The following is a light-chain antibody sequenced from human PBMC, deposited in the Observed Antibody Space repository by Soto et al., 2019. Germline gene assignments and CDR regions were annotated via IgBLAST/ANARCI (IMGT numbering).Light chain of an antibody. CDR3: CSSVGGPIWV. Sequence: QSVLTQPASVSGPPGQSIAISCTGTSSDVGSYDRVSWYQHHPGKAPTLLIYEVNKPPSGVSNRFSGSKSGNTASLTISGLQAEDEADYYCCSSVGGPIWVFGGGTKLTVL. V-gene: IGLV2-23*02. CDR2: EVN. J-gene: IGLJ3*02. CDR1: SSDVGSYDR.